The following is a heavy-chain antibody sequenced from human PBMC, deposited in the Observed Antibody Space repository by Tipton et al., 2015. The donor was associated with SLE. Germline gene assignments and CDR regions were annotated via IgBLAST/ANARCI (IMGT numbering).Heavy chain of an antibody. J-gene: IGHJ4*02. CDR1: GYTFTSYA. Sequence: QSGAEVKKPGASVKVSCKASGYTFTSYAMHWVRQAPGQRLEWMGWINAGNGNTKYSQKFQGRVTITRDTSASTAYMELISLRSEDTAGYSCARDSRGGFVTHWGQGTLVTVSS. CDR2: INAGNGNT. V-gene: IGHV1-3*01. D-gene: IGHD5-24*01. CDR3: ARDSRGGFVTH.